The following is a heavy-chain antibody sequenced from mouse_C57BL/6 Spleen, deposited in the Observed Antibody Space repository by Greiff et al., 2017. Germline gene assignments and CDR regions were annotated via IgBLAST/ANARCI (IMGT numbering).Heavy chain of an antibody. V-gene: IGHV1-61*01. CDR1: GYTFTSYW. CDR2: IYPSDSET. D-gene: IGHD2-5*01. CDR3: ARWGSNYGFDY. Sequence: VQLQQPGAELVRPGSSVKLSCKASGYTFTSYWMDWVKQRPGQGLEWIGNIYPSDSETHYNQKFKDKATLPVDKSSSTAYMQLSSLTSEDSAVYYCARWGSNYGFDYWGQGTTLTVAS. J-gene: IGHJ2*01.